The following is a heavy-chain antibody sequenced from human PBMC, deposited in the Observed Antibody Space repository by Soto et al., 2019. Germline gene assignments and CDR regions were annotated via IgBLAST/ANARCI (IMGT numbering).Heavy chain of an antibody. CDR2: INPNTGGT. CDR3: ATQTGTVPNFADH. V-gene: IGHV1-2*02. Sequence: QVQLVQSGAEVKKPGASVMVSCKTSGYTFTDFYINWVRQAPGQGLEWVGWINPNTGGTKPSQRFQGRVTLTRETSITTAYMELTRLTSEDTAVYFCATQTGTVPNFADHWGQGTLVTVSS. D-gene: IGHD1-1*01. J-gene: IGHJ4*02. CDR1: GYTFTDFY.